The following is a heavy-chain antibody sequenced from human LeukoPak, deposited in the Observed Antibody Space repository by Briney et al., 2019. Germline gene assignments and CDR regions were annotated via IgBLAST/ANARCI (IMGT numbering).Heavy chain of an antibody. CDR3: AKVVELYYFDY. CDR2: ISGSGGST. D-gene: IGHD3-10*01. CDR1: GFTFSNAW. V-gene: IGHV3-23*01. Sequence: GGSLRLSCAASGFTFSNAWMSWVRQAPGKGLEWVSAISGSGGSTYYADSVKGRFTISRDNSKNTLYLQMNSLRAEDTAVYYCAKVVELYYFDYWGQGTLVTVSS. J-gene: IGHJ4*02.